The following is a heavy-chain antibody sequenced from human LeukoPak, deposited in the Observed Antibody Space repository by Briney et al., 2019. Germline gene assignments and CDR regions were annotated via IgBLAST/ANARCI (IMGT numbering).Heavy chain of an antibody. V-gene: IGHV4-39*01. CDR3: ASIWSGYTFDY. CDR1: GGSISSSSYY. CDR2: IYYSGST. Sequence: SETLSLTCTVSGGSISSSSYYWGWIRQPPGKGLEWIGSIYYSGSTYYNPSLKSRVAISVDTSKNQFSLKLSSVTAADTAVYYCASIWSGYTFDYWGQGALVTVSS. J-gene: IGHJ4*02. D-gene: IGHD3-3*01.